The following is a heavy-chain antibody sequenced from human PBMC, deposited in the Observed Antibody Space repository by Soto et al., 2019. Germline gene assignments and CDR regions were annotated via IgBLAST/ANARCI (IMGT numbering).Heavy chain of an antibody. CDR1: GFSFSSYE. CDR3: APRKYGSFNIGAFDI. D-gene: IGHD1-26*01. V-gene: IGHV3-48*03. CDR2: ISKSGIDI. J-gene: IGHJ3*02. Sequence: EGQLVESGGGLVQPGGSLRLSCAASGFSFSSYEMNWVRQAPGKGLEWVSYISKSGIDIYYADSVKGRFTISRDNANNSLYLQMNSLRAEDTAVYYGAPRKYGSFNIGAFDIWGQGTVVTVSS.